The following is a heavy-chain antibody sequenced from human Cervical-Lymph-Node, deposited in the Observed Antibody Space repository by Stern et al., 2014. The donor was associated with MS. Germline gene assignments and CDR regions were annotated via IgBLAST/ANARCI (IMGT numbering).Heavy chain of an antibody. J-gene: IGHJ4*02. CDR1: GYRFTSYW. CDR3: ARQAGTTSWSYFDF. CDR2: IYPGDADT. Sequence: VQLVESGAEVKKPGESLKISCQTSGYRFTSYWIGWVRQMPGKGLEWLGIIYPGDADTRDSPSVQGQVTISADKSINTAYLQWNSLKASDTAIYYCARQAGTTSWSYFDFWGQGTLVNVSS. D-gene: IGHD2-2*01. V-gene: IGHV5-51*01.